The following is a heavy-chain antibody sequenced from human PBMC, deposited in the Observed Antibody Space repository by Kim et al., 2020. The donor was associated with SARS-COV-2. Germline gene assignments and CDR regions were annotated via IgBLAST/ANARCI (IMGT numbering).Heavy chain of an antibody. CDR2: T. CDR3: ARSSRSLTSDY. V-gene: IGHV1-8*01. D-gene: IGHD3-10*01. Sequence: TGYAQKFQGRVTMTRNTSISTAYMELSSLRSEDTAVYYCARSSRSLTSDYWGQGTLVTVSS. J-gene: IGHJ4*02.